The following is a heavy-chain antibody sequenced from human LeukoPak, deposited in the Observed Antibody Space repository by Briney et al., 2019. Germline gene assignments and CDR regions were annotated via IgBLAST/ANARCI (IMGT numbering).Heavy chain of an antibody. J-gene: IGHJ4*02. CDR3: ARDGSGWYYVDY. V-gene: IGHV4-59*12. Sequence: SETLSLTCTVSGGSISSYYWSWIRQPPGKGLEWIGDIYYSGSTNYNPSLKSRVTISVDTSKNQFSLKLSSVTAADTAVYYCARDGSGWYYVDYWRQGTLVTVSA. CDR1: GGSISSYY. D-gene: IGHD6-19*01. CDR2: IYYSGST.